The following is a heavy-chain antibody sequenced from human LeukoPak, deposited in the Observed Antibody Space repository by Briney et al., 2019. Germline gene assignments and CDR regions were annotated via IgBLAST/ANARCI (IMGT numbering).Heavy chain of an antibody. CDR1: GFTFDDYA. J-gene: IGHJ6*03. D-gene: IGHD6-13*01. CDR3: ARDAYSSSWYTYYYYMDV. CDR2: ISYDGSNK. V-gene: IGHV3-30*04. Sequence: GGSLRLSCAASGFTFDDYAMHWVRQAPGKGLEWVAVISYDGSNKYYADSVKGRFTISRDNAKNSLYLQMNSLRAEDTAVYYCARDAYSSSWYTYYYYMDVWGKGTTVTVSS.